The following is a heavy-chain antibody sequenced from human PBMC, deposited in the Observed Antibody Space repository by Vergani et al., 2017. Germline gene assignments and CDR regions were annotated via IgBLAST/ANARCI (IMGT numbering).Heavy chain of an antibody. J-gene: IGHJ4*02. V-gene: IGHV1-69*04. CDR1: GGTFSSYA. CDR2: IIPILGIA. D-gene: IGHD3-22*01. Sequence: QVQLVQSGAEVKKPGSSVKVSCKASGGTFSSYAISWVRQAPGQGLEWMGRIIPILGIANYAQKFQGRVTITADKSTSTAYMELSSLRSEDTAVYYCARDTDSSGYYFPENPYDFDYWGQGTLVTVSS. CDR3: ARDTDSSGYYFPENPYDFDY.